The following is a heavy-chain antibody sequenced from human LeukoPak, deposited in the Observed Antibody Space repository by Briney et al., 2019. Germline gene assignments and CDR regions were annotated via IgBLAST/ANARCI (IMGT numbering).Heavy chain of an antibody. J-gene: IGHJ3*02. CDR3: AKERYQLPRGGFDI. CDR2: ISRDGRTT. Sequence: GGSLRLSCAASGFTFSSYWLHWVRQAPGKGLVWVSRISRDGRTTTYAGSVKGRFTISRDNAKNTLYLQMNSLRAEDTAVYYCAKERYQLPRGGFDIWGQGTMVTVSS. V-gene: IGHV3-74*01. CDR1: GFTFSSYW. D-gene: IGHD2-2*01.